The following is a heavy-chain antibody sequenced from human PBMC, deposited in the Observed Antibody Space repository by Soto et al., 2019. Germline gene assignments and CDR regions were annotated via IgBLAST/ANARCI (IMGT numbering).Heavy chain of an antibody. V-gene: IGHV4-34*01. CDR1: GGSFSGYY. CDR2: INHSGST. CDR3: AKEGKVIVVVEYMDV. Sequence: SETPSLTCAVYGGSFSGYYWSWIRQPPGKGLEWIGEINHSGSTNYNPSPKSRVTISVHTPKTQFSLKLSSVTAADTAVYYCAKEGKVIVVVEYMDVWGKGTTVTVSS. D-gene: IGHD2-2*01. J-gene: IGHJ6*03.